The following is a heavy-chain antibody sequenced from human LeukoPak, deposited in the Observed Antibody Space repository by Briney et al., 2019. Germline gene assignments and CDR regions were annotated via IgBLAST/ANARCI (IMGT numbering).Heavy chain of an antibody. J-gene: IGHJ5*02. V-gene: IGHV3-48*01. CDR3: ARGPPLFDP. CDR2: IDTSGSPI. Sequence: PGGSLRLSCAAPGFTFSSYSMNWVRQAPGKGLEWVSYIDTSGSPIYYADSVKGRFTISRDNAKNSLYLQMNSLRADDTAVYYCARGPPLFDPWGQGALVTVSS. CDR1: GFTFSSYS.